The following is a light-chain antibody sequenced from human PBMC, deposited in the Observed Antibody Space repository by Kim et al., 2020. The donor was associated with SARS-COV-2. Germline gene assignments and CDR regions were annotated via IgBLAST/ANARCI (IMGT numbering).Light chain of an antibody. Sequence: GQTVTFSCSESSSNIGTRTVNWYQQLPGTAPKLLIYYNNQRPSGVPDRFSGSKSGTSASLAISGLQSEDEADYYCAAWDGSLDGPIFGGGTQLTVL. J-gene: IGLJ2*01. CDR2: YNN. CDR3: AAWDGSLDGPI. CDR1: SSNIGTRT. V-gene: IGLV1-44*01.